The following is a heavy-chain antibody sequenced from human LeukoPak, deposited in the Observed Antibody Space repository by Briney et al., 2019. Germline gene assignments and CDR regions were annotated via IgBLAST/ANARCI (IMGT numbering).Heavy chain of an antibody. CDR1: GFTFSSYA. D-gene: IGHD6-19*01. Sequence: PGGSLRLSCAASGFTFSSYAMSWVRQAPGKGLEWVSAISGSGGSTYYADSVKGRFTISRDNSKNTLYPQMNSLRAEDTAVYYCAKDYSSGWYYFDYWGQGTLVTVSS. CDR3: AKDYSSGWYYFDY. V-gene: IGHV3-23*01. J-gene: IGHJ4*02. CDR2: ISGSGGST.